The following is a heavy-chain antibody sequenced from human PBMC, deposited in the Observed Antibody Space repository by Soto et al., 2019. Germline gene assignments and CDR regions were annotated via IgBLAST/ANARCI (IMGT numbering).Heavy chain of an antibody. CDR2: ISYDGSNK. V-gene: IGHV3-30-3*01. CDR1: GFTFSSYA. CDR3: ARDDIVVVVAATPYYYYYGMDV. D-gene: IGHD2-15*01. J-gene: IGHJ6*02. Sequence: QVQLVESGGGVVQPGRSLRLSCAASGFTFSSYAMHWVRQAPGKGLEWVAVISYDGSNKYYADSVKGRFTISRDNSKNTLYLQMNSLRAEDTAVYYCARDDIVVVVAATPYYYYYGMDVWGQGTTVTVSS.